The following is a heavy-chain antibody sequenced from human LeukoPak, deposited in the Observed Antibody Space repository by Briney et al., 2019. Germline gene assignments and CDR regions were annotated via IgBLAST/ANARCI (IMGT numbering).Heavy chain of an antibody. CDR1: GFTFSDYY. J-gene: IGHJ4*02. CDR2: ISSGGSTI. CDR3: TREEYYYDSSGYYFTRYYFDY. D-gene: IGHD3-22*01. V-gene: IGHV3-11*01. Sequence: GGSLRLSCAASGFTFSDYYMNWTRQAPGKGLEWVSYISSGGSTIYYADSVNGRFTISRDNAKKSLYLQIHSLRAEDTAVYYCTREEYYYDSSGYYFTRYYFDYWGQGTLVTVSS.